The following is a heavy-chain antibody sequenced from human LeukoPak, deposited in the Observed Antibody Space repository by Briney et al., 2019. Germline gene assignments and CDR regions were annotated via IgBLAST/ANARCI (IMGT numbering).Heavy chain of an antibody. V-gene: IGHV4-59*01. Sequence: PSETLSLTCTVSGFSISSYYWSWIRQPPGKGLEWIGDIYYSGSTNYNPSLESRVTISVDTSNKQFSLKLSTMPARDTAAYSYCSSSTNDNTAKGRRATISVDTYKNLYLLKHSSVTAEETAVYCCEREARTVRGSGFETWGQGTLVTVSS. CDR2: IYYSGST. CDR1: GFSISSYY. J-gene: IGHJ5*02. D-gene: IGHD2-2*01. CDR3: CSSSTNDNTAKGRRATISVDTYKNLYLLKHSSVTAEETAVYCCEREARTVRGSGFET.